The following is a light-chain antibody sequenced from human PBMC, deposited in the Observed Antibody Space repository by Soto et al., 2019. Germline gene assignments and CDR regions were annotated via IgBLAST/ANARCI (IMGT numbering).Light chain of an antibody. CDR2: DVS. CDR1: SSDIGAYNS. V-gene: IGLV2-14*03. Sequence: QSALTQPASVSASPGQSITISCTGTSSDIGAYNSVSWYQQHPGEVPQLIIYDVSYRPSGISSRFSGSKSGNTASLTVSGLQADDDADYYCASYTTGRIRVFGGGTKLTVL. CDR3: ASYTTGRIRV. J-gene: IGLJ2*01.